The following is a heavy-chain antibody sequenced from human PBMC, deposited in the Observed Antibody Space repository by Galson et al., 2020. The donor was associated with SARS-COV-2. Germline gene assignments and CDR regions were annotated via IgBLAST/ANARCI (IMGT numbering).Heavy chain of an antibody. CDR3: ARKFSGSRWWYFDL. V-gene: IGHV5-51*01. J-gene: IGHJ2*01. Sequence: GESQKISCKGSGYTFTSYWIGWVRQMPGKGLEWMGIIYPGDSDTRYSPSFQGQVTISADKSISTAYLQWNSLKASDTAMYYCARKFSGSRWWYFDLWGRGTLVTVSS. CDR1: GYTFTSYW. D-gene: IGHD1-26*01. CDR2: IYPGDSDT.